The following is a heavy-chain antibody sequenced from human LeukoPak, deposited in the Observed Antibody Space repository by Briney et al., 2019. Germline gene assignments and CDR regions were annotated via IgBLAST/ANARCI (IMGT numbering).Heavy chain of an antibody. J-gene: IGHJ4*02. Sequence: PGGSPRLSCAASGFTFSNYAMSWVRQAPGKGLEWVSGISGSDGTTYYADSVKGRFTISRDNSKNTLYLQMNGLRAEDTAVYYCAKDSAKKYDDYWGQGTLVTVSS. CDR1: GFTFSNYA. D-gene: IGHD2/OR15-2a*01. CDR2: ISGSDGTT. CDR3: AKDSAKKYDDY. V-gene: IGHV3-23*01.